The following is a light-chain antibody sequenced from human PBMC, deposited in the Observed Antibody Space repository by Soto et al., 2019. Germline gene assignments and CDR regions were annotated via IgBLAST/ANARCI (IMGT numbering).Light chain of an antibody. CDR1: QSVSSSY. CDR3: QQSNSAPIT. J-gene: IGKJ5*01. Sequence: EIVLTQSPGTLSLSPGERATLSCRASQSVSSSYLAWYQQKPGQAPRLLIYGASSRATGIPDRFSGSGSGTDFTLTISRLEPEDFATYYCQQSNSAPITFGQGTRLEIK. V-gene: IGKV3-20*01. CDR2: GAS.